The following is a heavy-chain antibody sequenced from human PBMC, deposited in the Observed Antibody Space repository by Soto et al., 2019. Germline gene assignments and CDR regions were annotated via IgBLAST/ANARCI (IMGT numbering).Heavy chain of an antibody. J-gene: IGHJ6*03. Sequence: SETLSLICIVSGDSISSYYWSWIRQPPGKGLEWIGHIYYSGKTNYNPSLRSRVTMSVDTSKNQFSLRLSSVTAADTAVDFFGASSYCSIYYYYYYMDVWGKGTTVTVSS. V-gene: IGHV4-59*01. CDR2: IYYSGKT. CDR3: GASSYCSIYYYYYYMDV. D-gene: IGHD3-3*01. CDR1: GDSISSYY.